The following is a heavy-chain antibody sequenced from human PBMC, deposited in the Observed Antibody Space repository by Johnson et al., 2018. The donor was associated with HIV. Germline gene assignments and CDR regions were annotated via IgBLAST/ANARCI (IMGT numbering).Heavy chain of an antibody. Sequence: QVQLVESGGGVVQPGRSLRLSCSASGFTFSNYGMHWVRQAPGKGLEWVAVTWFDGSNKYYSDSVKGRFTISRDNAKNSLYLQMNSLRAEDTALYYCASGDELGDDAFDIWGQGTMVTVSS. D-gene: IGHD7-27*01. CDR3: ASGDELGDDAFDI. CDR2: TWFDGSNK. V-gene: IGHV3-33*03. CDR1: GFTFSNYG. J-gene: IGHJ3*02.